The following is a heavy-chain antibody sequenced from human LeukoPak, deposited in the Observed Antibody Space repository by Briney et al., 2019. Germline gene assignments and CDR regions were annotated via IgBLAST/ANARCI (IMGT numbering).Heavy chain of an antibody. CDR2: ITTGGSSI. V-gene: IGHV3-48*04. CDR1: GFTFSAYA. Sequence: GGSLRLSCAASGFTFSAYAMTWVRQAAGKGLECVSHITTGGSSIFYADSVKGRFTISRDNAKNSLYLQMNSLSAEDSAVYYCARVRYDSGWYDCWGQGALVTVSS. D-gene: IGHD6-19*01. J-gene: IGHJ5*01. CDR3: ARVRYDSGWYDC.